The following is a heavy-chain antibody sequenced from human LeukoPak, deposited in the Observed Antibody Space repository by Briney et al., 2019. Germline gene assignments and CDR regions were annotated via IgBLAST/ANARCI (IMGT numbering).Heavy chain of an antibody. J-gene: IGHJ5*01. CDR1: GGSISNYY. D-gene: IGHD5-12*01. CDR3: ARQYGGFPNWFDP. V-gene: IGHV4-59*08. CDR2: IYYSGST. Sequence: KPSETLSLTCTVSGGSISNYYWSWIRQPPGKGLEWIGYIYYSGSTDYNPSLKSRVTISVDASKNQFSLKLSSVPAADTAVYYCARQYGGFPNWFDPWGQGALVTVSS.